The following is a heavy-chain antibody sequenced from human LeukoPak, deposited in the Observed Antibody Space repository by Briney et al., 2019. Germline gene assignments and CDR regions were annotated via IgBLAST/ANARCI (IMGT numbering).Heavy chain of an antibody. D-gene: IGHD4-17*01. V-gene: IGHV3-30*18. CDR1: GFTFRSYA. Sequence: PGGSLTLSCVASGFTFRSYAMHWVRQAPGKGLEWLALISDDGSKKYNADSVKGRFAISRDNSKNTLHLQMSRLRVEDTAVYYCAKDEGYGDFVGWLDSWGQGTLVTVSS. J-gene: IGHJ5*01. CDR3: AKDEGYGDFVGWLDS. CDR2: ISDDGSKK.